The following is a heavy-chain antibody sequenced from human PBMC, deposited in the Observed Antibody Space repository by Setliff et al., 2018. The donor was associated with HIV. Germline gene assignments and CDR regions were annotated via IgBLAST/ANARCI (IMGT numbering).Heavy chain of an antibody. J-gene: IGHJ4*02. CDR3: ARAVSHVDY. CDR2: IIPLFGTA. Sequence: SVKVSCKASRDIFSSYGITWVRQAPGQGLEWMGGIIPLFGTADYAQKYRGRVTITADESTSTAYMEMSSLRSEDTAVYYCARAVSHVDYWGQGTLVTVSS. CDR1: RDIFSSYG. V-gene: IGHV1-69*13.